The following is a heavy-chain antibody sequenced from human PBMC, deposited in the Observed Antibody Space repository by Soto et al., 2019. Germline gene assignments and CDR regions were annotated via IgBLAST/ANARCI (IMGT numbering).Heavy chain of an antibody. CDR1: VGSVSSGGYS. J-gene: IGHJ6*02. V-gene: IGHV4-30-2*01. CDR2: IYHSGST. Sequence: PSETLSLTCAVSVGSVSSGGYSWSWIRQPPGKGLEWIGYIYHSGSTYYNPSLKSRVTISVDRSKNQFSLKLSSVTAADTAVYYCARGEVYYYYGMDVWGQGTTVTVSS. CDR3: ARGEVYYYYGMDV.